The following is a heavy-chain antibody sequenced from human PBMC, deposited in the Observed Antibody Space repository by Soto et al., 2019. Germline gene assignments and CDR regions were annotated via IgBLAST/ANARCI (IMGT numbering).Heavy chain of an antibody. CDR3: VLESYGGYHSYDY. J-gene: IGHJ4*02. D-gene: IGHD5-12*01. CDR1: GDSISTGYY. CDR2: IYHDGNT. Sequence: SETLSLTCAVSGDSISTGYYWGWVRQPPGKGLEWIGNIYHDGNTHHNPSLKSRVTISVDTSKNHFSLKLNSVTAADTAVYYCVLESYGGYHSYDYWGQGILVTVSS. V-gene: IGHV4-38-2*01.